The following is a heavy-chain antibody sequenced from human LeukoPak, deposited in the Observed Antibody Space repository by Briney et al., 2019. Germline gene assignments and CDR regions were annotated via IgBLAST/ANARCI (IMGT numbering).Heavy chain of an antibody. CDR1: GYTFTSYY. Sequence: ASVKVSCKASGYTFTSYYMHWVRQAPGQGLEWMGWINPDSGGTNYAEKFQGRVTMTRDTSISTACMELSRLRSDDTAVYYCARGGPPKTWIQLWGWFDPWGQGTLVTVSS. D-gene: IGHD5-18*01. CDR3: ARGGPPKTWIQLWGWFDP. J-gene: IGHJ5*02. CDR2: INPDSGGT. V-gene: IGHV1-2*02.